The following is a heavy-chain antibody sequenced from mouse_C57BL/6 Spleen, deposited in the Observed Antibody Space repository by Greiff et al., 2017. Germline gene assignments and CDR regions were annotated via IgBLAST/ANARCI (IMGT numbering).Heavy chain of an antibody. V-gene: IGHV1-80*01. Sequence: QVQLQQSGAELVKPGASVKISCKASGYAFSSYWMNWVKQRPGKGLEWIGQIYPGDGDTNYNGKFKGKATLTADKSSSTAYMQLSSLTSEDSAVYYCARSIYYYGSSYGWFAYWGPGTLVTVSA. D-gene: IGHD1-1*01. CDR2: IYPGDGDT. CDR3: ARSIYYYGSSYGWFAY. J-gene: IGHJ3*01. CDR1: GYAFSSYW.